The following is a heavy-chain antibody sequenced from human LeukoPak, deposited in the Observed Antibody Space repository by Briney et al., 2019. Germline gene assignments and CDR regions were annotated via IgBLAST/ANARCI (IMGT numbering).Heavy chain of an antibody. D-gene: IGHD2-15*01. V-gene: IGHV3-23*01. CDR3: VNGVVGTAAGVSAAFDI. J-gene: IGHJ3*02. CDR1: GFTFNNYA. CDR2: ISGSGANT. Sequence: GGSLRLSCAASGFTFNNYAMSWVRRAPGKGLEWVSGISGSGANTYHADSVKGRFTISRDNSKNTLYLQMSSLRAEDTAVYYCVNGVVGTAAGVSAAFDIWGQGTMVTVSS.